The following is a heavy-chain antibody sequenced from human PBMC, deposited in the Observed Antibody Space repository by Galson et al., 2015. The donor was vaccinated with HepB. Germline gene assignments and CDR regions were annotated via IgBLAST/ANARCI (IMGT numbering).Heavy chain of an antibody. Sequence: SVKVSCKASGYTFTGYYMHWVRQAPGQGLEWMGRINPNSGGTNYAQKFQGRVTMTRDTSISTAYMELSRLRSDDTAVYYCARESCSGGSCYFDIWGQGTMVTVSS. V-gene: IGHV1-2*06. CDR2: INPNSGGT. CDR3: ARESCSGGSCYFDI. CDR1: GYTFTGYY. J-gene: IGHJ3*02. D-gene: IGHD2-15*01.